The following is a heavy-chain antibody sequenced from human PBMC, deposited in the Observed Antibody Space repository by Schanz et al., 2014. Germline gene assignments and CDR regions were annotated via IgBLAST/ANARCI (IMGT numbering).Heavy chain of an antibody. J-gene: IGHJ4*02. CDR2: ISSKGDMT. D-gene: IGHD3-22*01. CDR1: GFTFSTST. V-gene: IGHV3-64*01. CDR3: ARDKRYYLIDY. Sequence: EVQLVESGGGLVQPGGSLRLSCAASGFTFSTSTMHWVRQAPGKGLEYVSSISSKGDMTFYGNSVKGRFTISRDNSKNSLYLQLGSLSAEDTAVYFCARDKRYYLIDYWGQGALVTVSS.